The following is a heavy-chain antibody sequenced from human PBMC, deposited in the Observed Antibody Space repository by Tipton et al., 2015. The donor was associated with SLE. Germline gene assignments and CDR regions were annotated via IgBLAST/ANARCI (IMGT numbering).Heavy chain of an antibody. V-gene: IGHV4-34*01. CDR3: ARREAAYYDKGFQH. CDR2: INHSGST. D-gene: IGHD3-22*01. Sequence: TLSLTCAVYGGSFSGYYWSWIRQPPGKGLEWIGEINHSGSTNYNPSLKSRVTISVDTSKNQFSLKLSSVTAADTAVYYCARREAAYYDKGFQHWGQGTLVNVSS. CDR1: GGSFSGYY. J-gene: IGHJ1*01.